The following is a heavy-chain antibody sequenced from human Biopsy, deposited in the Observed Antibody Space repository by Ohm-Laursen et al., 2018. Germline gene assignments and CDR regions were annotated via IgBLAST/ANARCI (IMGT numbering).Heavy chain of an antibody. Sequence: SDTLSLTCTVSGGSFTGHYWSWIRQPPGKGLEWIGHISCTGYTSYNASLKSRVTISVDTSRNHFSLRLSSLTAADTVVYYCARGSNEYGGLYFPHWGQGTLVTVSS. CDR3: ARGSNEYGGLYFPH. CDR2: ISCTGYT. J-gene: IGHJ1*01. V-gene: IGHV4-59*11. CDR1: GGSFTGHY. D-gene: IGHD4-23*01.